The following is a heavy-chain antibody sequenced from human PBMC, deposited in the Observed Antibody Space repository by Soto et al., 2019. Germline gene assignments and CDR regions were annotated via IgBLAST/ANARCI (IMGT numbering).Heavy chain of an antibody. V-gene: IGHV3-23*01. D-gene: IGHD2-15*01. CDR2: ITDTGVGT. Sequence: GSLRLSCTASGFTFCTYAMTWVRQAPGKGLEWVSSITDTGVGTYYADSAKGRFTISRDNSKNTLYLQMNSLRTDDSAVYYCAKDTPVVMFLFDSWGRGTLVTVSS. CDR1: GFTFCTYA. CDR3: AKDTPVVMFLFDS. J-gene: IGHJ4*02.